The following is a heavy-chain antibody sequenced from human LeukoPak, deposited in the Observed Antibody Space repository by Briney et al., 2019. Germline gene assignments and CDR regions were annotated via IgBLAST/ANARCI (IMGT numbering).Heavy chain of an antibody. V-gene: IGHV4-30-2*02. CDR3: ARLLTGQEAFDI. Sequence: PSQTLSLTCAVSGGSISSGGYSWSWIRQPPGKGLEWIGYIYHSGSTYYNPSLKSRVTISVDTSKNQFSLKLSSVTAADTAVYYCARLLTGQEAFDIWGQGTMVTVSS. CDR1: GGSISSGGYS. CDR2: IYHSGST. D-gene: IGHD3-9*01. J-gene: IGHJ3*02.